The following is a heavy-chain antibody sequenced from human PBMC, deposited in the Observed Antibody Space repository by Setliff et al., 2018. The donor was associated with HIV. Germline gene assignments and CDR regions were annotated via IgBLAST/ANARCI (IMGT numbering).Heavy chain of an antibody. CDR1: GGSISSHY. D-gene: IGHD5-12*01. CDR3: AKSSPSTGYITDC. CDR2: IFPGGAT. V-gene: IGHV4-59*11. Sequence: SETLSLTCTVSGGSISSHYWSWIRHSPGKGLEWIGIIFPGGATNYNPSLTSRVTISVDTSKNHLFLKLTSVTTADTAVYFCAKSSPSTGYITDCWGQGAPVTVSS. J-gene: IGHJ4*02.